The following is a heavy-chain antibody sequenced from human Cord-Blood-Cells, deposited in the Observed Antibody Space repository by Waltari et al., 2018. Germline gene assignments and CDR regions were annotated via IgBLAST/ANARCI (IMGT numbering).Heavy chain of an antibody. CDR1: GGSISSSSYY. Sequence: QLQLQESGPGLVKPSETLSLTCTVSGGSISSSSYYWGWIRQPPGKGLEWIGSIYYSGSPYYTPSLKSRVTISVDTSKNQFSLKLSSVTAADTAVYYCARRDSSSWYYYYYGMDVWGQGTTVTVSS. CDR3: ARRDSSSWYYYYYGMDV. V-gene: IGHV4-39*01. J-gene: IGHJ6*02. CDR2: IYYSGSP. D-gene: IGHD6-13*01.